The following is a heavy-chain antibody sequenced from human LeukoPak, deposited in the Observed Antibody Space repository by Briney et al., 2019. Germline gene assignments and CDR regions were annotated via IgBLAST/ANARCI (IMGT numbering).Heavy chain of an antibody. D-gene: IGHD5-12*01. CDR1: GYTFTSYG. CDR2: ISAYNGNT. J-gene: IGHJ4*02. Sequence: ASVKVSCKASGYTFTSYGISWVRQAPGQGLEWMGWISAYNGNTNYAQKFQGRVTMTRNTSISTAYMELSSLRSEDTAVYYCARESGYGSSGIDYWGQGTLVTVSS. CDR3: ARESGYGSSGIDY. V-gene: IGHV1-18*04.